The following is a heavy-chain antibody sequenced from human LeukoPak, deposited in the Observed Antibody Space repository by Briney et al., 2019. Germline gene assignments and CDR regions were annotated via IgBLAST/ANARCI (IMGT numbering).Heavy chain of an antibody. CDR1: GFSFSSYG. CDR3: AKDIPQPYFDY. V-gene: IGHV3-30*02. J-gene: IGHJ4*02. D-gene: IGHD2-2*01. CDR2: IRSDGSVK. Sequence: PGGSLRLSCAASGFSFSSYGMHWVRQAPGKGLEWMSFIRSDGSVKYYADSVKGRFTISRDNPKNTLYLQMNSLRPEDTAVYYCAKDIPQPYFDYWGQGTLVTVSS.